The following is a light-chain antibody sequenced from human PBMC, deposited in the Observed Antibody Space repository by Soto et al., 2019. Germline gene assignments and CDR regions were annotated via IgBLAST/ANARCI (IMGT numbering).Light chain of an antibody. V-gene: IGKV3-20*01. Sequence: EVVLTQSPGTLSLSPGERATLSCRASQSLSSSFLAWYQQKPGQAPRLLIHGASSRATGIPDRFSGSGSGTDFTLTISRLEPEDLAVYYCQQYGSSPSWTFGQGTKVDIK. CDR3: QQYGSSPSWT. J-gene: IGKJ1*01. CDR2: GAS. CDR1: QSLSSSF.